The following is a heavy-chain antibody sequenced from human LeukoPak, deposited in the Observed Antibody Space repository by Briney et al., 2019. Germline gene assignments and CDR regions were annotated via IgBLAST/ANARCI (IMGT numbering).Heavy chain of an antibody. CDR1: GFTFSSYA. J-gene: IGHJ1*01. D-gene: IGHD2-8*01. CDR3: AKDTRPGHCTNGVCYIADQSEH. V-gene: IGHV3-30-3*01. Sequence: GGSLRLSCAASGFTFSSYAMHWVRQAPGKGLEWVAVISYDGSNKYYADSVKGRFTISRDNSKNTLYLQMNSLRAEDTAVYYCAKDTRPGHCTNGVCYIADQSEHWGQGTLVTVSS. CDR2: ISYDGSNK.